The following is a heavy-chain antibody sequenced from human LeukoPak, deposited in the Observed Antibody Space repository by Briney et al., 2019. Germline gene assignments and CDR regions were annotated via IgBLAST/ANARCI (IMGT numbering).Heavy chain of an antibody. CDR1: GGSISSNY. J-gene: IGHJ4*02. V-gene: IGHV4-59*08. CDR3: ARPYCSGGSCYPAY. Sequence: PSETLSLTCTVSGGSISSNYWSWIRQPPGKGLEWIGYIYYSGSTNYNPSLKSRVTISVDTSKNQFSLKLSSVTAADTAVYYCARPYCSGGSCYPAYWGQGTLVTVSS. CDR2: IYYSGST. D-gene: IGHD2-15*01.